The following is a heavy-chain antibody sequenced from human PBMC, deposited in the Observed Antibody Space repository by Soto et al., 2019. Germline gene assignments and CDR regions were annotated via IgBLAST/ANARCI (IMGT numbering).Heavy chain of an antibody. CDR1: GGTFSSYA. V-gene: IGHV1-69*12. J-gene: IGHJ6*02. D-gene: IGHD2-21*01. CDR3: ARSTEFVPPYYYYYYGMDV. CDR2: IIPIFGTA. Sequence: QVQLVQSGAEVKKPGSSVKVSCKASGGTFSSYAISWVRQAPGQGLEWMGGIIPIFGTANYAQKFQGRVTITADESTSTAYMELSSLRSEDTAVFYCARSTEFVPPYYYYYYGMDVWGQGTTVTVSS.